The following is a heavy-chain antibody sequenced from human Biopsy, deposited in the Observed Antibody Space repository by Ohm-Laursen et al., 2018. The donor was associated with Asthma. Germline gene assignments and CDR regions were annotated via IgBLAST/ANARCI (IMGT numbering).Heavy chain of an antibody. V-gene: IGHV3-30*03. J-gene: IGHJ4*02. CDR3: ARESSVAGSSDFDY. D-gene: IGHD6-19*01. CDR2: ISYDGSNK. Sequence: SLRLSCTASGFTFSSYGMHWVRQAPGKGLEWVAVISYDGSNKYYADSVKGRFTISRDNSKNTLYLQMNSLRAEDTAVYYCARESSVAGSSDFDYWGQGTLVTVFS. CDR1: GFTFSSYG.